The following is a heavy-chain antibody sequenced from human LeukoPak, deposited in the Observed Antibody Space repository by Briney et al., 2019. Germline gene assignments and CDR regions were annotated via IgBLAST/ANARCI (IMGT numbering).Heavy chain of an antibody. CDR3: AKDGSDTIAAATYYYYPMDV. CDR1: GFTFSDYA. CDR2: ISSDGNNK. V-gene: IGHV3-30*04. D-gene: IGHD6-13*01. Sequence: GGSLRLSCAASGFTFSDYAMHWVRQAPGKGLEWVAAISSDGNNKFYTDSVKGRFTISRDNSKNTLYLQINSLRGEDTAVYHCAKDGSDTIAAATYYYYPMDVWGQGTTVIVSS. J-gene: IGHJ6*02.